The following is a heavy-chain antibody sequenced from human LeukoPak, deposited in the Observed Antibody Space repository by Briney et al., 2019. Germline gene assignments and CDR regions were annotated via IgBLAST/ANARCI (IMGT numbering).Heavy chain of an antibody. J-gene: IGHJ4*02. CDR1: GFPFSSWP. CDR3: TTIQY. Sequence: GRSLRHSCAASGFPFSSWPMHWVRQAPGKGLEWMTTISHDGSQTFYADSVKGRLTISRDNSKNTVSLQMSSLRVEDTGVYYCTTIQYWGQGTKITVSS. CDR2: ISHDGSQT. V-gene: IGHV3-30*04.